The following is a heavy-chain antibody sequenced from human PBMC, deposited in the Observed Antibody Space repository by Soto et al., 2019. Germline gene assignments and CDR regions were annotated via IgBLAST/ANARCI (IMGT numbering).Heavy chain of an antibody. V-gene: IGHV3-23*01. Sequence: EVQLLDSGGGLVQPGGSLRLSCAASGFMFKKYDMSWVRQAPGKGLEWVSGISGSDGRTSYAESVKGRFTISRANSKSTLHLQMNSLRPEDTAMYYCAKDPLSSLSTRLYYFDHWGQGNLVTVSS. D-gene: IGHD2-21*02. J-gene: IGHJ4*02. CDR3: AKDPLSSLSTRLYYFDH. CDR2: ISGSDGRT. CDR1: GFMFKKYD.